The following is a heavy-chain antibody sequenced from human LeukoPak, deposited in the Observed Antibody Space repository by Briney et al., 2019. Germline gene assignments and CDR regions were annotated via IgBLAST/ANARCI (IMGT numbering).Heavy chain of an antibody. CDR2: ISGSGGST. CDR3: AKDRPGYSSSWYVARLDY. Sequence: PGGSLRLSCAASGFTFSSYAMSWVRQAPGKGLEWVSAISGSGGSTYYADSVKGRFTISRDNSKNTLYLQMNSLRAEDTAVYYCAKDRPGYSSSWYVARLDYWGQGTLVTASS. V-gene: IGHV3-23*01. CDR1: GFTFSSYA. J-gene: IGHJ4*02. D-gene: IGHD6-13*01.